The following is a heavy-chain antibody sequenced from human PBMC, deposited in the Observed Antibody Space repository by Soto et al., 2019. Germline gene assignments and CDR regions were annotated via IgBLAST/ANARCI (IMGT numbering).Heavy chain of an antibody. CDR1: GFTVSSNY. J-gene: IGHJ6*02. Sequence: TGGSLRLSCAASGFTVSSNYMSWVRQAPGKGLEWVAVISYDGSNKYYADSVKGRFTISRDNSKNTLYLQMNSLRAEDTAVYYCARGYSGYWDYYYYGMDVWGQGTTVTVSS. CDR3: ARGYSGYWDYYYYGMDV. D-gene: IGHD5-12*01. V-gene: IGHV3-30-3*01. CDR2: ISYDGSNK.